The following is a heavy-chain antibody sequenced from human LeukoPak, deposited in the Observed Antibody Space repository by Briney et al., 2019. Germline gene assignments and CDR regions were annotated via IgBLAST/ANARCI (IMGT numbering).Heavy chain of an antibody. CDR3: ARLGGGFGDRYNWFDL. CDR2: IYHSGST. Sequence: PSETLSLTCTVSGYSISSGYYWGWIRQPPGKGLEWIGSIYHSGSTYYNPSLKSRVTISVDTSKNQFSLRLSSVTAADTAVYYCARLGGGFGDRYNWFDLWGQGTPVTVSS. J-gene: IGHJ5*02. V-gene: IGHV4-38-2*02. CDR1: GYSISSGYY. D-gene: IGHD3-3*01.